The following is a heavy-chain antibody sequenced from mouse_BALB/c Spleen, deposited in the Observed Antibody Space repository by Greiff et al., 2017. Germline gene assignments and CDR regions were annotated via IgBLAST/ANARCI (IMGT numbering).Heavy chain of an antibody. D-gene: IGHD1-1*01. CDR2: IYPYNGGT. V-gene: IGHV1S29*02. Sequence: VQLQQSGPELVKPGASVKISCKASGYTFTDYNMHWVKQSHGKSLEWIGYIYPYNGGTGYNQKFKSKATLTVDNSSSTAYMELRSLTSEDSAVYYCARGYGSSLAWFAYWGQGTLVTVSA. CDR1: GYTFTDYN. CDR3: ARGYGSSLAWFAY. J-gene: IGHJ3*01.